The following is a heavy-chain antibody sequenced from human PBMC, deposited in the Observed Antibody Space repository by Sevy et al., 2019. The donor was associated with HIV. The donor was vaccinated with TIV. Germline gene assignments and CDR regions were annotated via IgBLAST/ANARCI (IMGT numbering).Heavy chain of an antibody. D-gene: IGHD5-12*01. Sequence: ASVKVSCKASGYTFTSYGISWVRQAPGQGLEWMGWISAYNGNTNYAKKLQGRVTMTTDTSTGTAYMELRSLRSDETAVHYRARATYEPRAYPHLYSFGYWGLGTVVTVSS. V-gene: IGHV1-18*01. CDR2: ISAYNGNT. J-gene: IGHJ4*01. CDR3: ARATYEPRAYPHLYSFGY. CDR1: GYTFTSYG.